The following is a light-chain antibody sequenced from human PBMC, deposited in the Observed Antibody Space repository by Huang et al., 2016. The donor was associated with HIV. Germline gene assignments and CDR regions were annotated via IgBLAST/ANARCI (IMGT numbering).Light chain of an antibody. Sequence: NLLTQYPAILSWCLGERVTLSCRASQSVGSHIAWYQQKPGQSPKLLIYDTSHRAPGTPVRFSGSGSGTDFTLTISNLESEDFAVYFCQQRSNGVTFGGGTKVELK. V-gene: IGKV3-11*01. CDR3: QQRSNGVT. J-gene: IGKJ4*01. CDR2: DTS. CDR1: QSVGSH.